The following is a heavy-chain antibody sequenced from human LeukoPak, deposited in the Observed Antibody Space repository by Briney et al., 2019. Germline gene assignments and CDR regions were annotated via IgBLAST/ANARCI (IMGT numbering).Heavy chain of an antibody. J-gene: IGHJ4*02. CDR3: ARLSLFGDPFDY. CDR1: GVSISSGSYD. CDR2: IYTSGST. Sequence: SETLSLTCTVSGVSISSGSYDWSWLRQPAGKGLEWIGRIYTSGSTNYNPSLKSRVTISVDTSKNQFSLKLSSVTAADTAVYYCARLSLFGDPFDYWGQGTLVTVSS. D-gene: IGHD4-17*01. V-gene: IGHV4-61*02.